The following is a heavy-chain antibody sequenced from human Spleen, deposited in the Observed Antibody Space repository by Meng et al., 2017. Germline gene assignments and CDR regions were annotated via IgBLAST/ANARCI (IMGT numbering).Heavy chain of an antibody. CDR1: GIIFGNAW. J-gene: IGHJ4*02. V-gene: IGHV3-15*01. CDR2: IKSQADGGTT. Sequence: VQMGGAGGGGGQVGGPLRLSCAASGIIFGNAWMTWVRQVPGKGLEWVGRIKSQADGGTTDYAAPVKGRFTISRDDSKKTVFLQMNSLTIEDTAMYYCSAVIFWGQGTLVTVSS. D-gene: IGHD3/OR15-3a*01. CDR3: SAVIF.